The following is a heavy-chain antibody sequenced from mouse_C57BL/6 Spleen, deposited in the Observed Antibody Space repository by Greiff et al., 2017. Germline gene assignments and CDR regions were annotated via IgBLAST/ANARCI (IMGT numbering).Heavy chain of an antibody. V-gene: IGHV14-2*01. CDR2: IGPEDGDT. CDR3: ASYGRAFAY. CDR1: GFNIKDYD. D-gene: IGHD2-1*01. J-gene: IGHJ3*01. Sequence: VQLQQSGAELVKPGASVKLSCTASGFNIKDYDMHWVKQRTEQGLEWIGRIGPEDGDTKYAPKFQGKATITADTSTNTAYLQLSSLTSEDTAVYDCASYGRAFAYWGQGTLVTVSA.